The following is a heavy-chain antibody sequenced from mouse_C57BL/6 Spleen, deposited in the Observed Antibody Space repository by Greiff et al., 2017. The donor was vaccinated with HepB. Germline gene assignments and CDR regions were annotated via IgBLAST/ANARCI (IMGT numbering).Heavy chain of an antibody. Sequence: QVQLQQPGAELVKPGASVKLSCKASGYTFTSYWMQWVKQRPGQGLEWIGEIDPSDSYTNYNQKFKGKATLTVDKSSSTAYMQLSSLTSEDSAVYYCARYDYDFAYWGQGTLVTVSA. CDR2: IDPSDSYT. V-gene: IGHV1-50*01. CDR3: ARYDYDFAY. D-gene: IGHD2-4*01. J-gene: IGHJ3*01. CDR1: GYTFTSYW.